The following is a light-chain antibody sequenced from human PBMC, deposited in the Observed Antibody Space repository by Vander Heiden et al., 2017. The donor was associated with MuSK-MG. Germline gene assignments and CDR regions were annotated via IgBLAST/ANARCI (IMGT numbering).Light chain of an antibody. Sequence: QAVVTQEPSLTVSPGGTVPLTCGSSTGVVTSGHYPYWLQQKPGQAPRTLIYDTNNKHSWTPARFSGSLFGGKAALTLSGAQPEDEADYYCFLSYSVPWVFGGGTKLTVL. CDR1: TGVVTSGHY. J-gene: IGLJ2*01. V-gene: IGLV7-46*01. CDR3: FLSYSVPWV. CDR2: DTN.